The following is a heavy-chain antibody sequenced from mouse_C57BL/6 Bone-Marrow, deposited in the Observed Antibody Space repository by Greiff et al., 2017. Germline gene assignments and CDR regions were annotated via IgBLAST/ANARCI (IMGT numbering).Heavy chain of an antibody. D-gene: IGHD2-3*01. V-gene: IGHV1-81*01. Sequence: QVHVKQSGAELARPGASVKLSCKASGYTFTSYGISWVKQRTGQGLEWIGEIYPRSGNTYYNEKFKGKDTLTADKSSSTAYMELRSLTSEDSAVYFCAIPLYDGYPAWFAYWGQGTLVTVSA. CDR2: IYPRSGNT. CDR1: GYTFTSYG. CDR3: AIPLYDGYPAWFAY. J-gene: IGHJ3*01.